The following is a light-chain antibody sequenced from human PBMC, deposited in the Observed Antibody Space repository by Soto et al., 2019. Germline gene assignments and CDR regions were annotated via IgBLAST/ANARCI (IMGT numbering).Light chain of an antibody. CDR3: AAWDGSLSAVL. CDR1: SSNIGSHY. CDR2: RDN. V-gene: IGLV1-47*01. Sequence: QAVVTQPPSASGTPGQRVTVSCSGSSSNIGSHYVFWYQQLPGTIPKLLIYRDNQRASGVPDRFSASKSGTSASLAISGLRSEDEADYYCAAWDGSLSAVLFGGGTKVTVL. J-gene: IGLJ2*01.